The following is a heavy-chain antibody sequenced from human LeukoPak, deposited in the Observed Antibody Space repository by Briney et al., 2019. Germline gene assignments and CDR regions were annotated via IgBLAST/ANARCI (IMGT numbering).Heavy chain of an antibody. D-gene: IGHD6-19*01. Sequence: PGGSLRLSCAASGFTFSSYAMSWVRQAPGKGLEWVSAISGSGGSTYYADSVKGRFTISRDNSKNTLYLQMNSLRAEDTAVYYCAKRGGIAVAGTRPETGHFDLWGRGTRVTVSS. CDR2: ISGSGGST. J-gene: IGHJ2*01. CDR1: GFTFSSYA. V-gene: IGHV3-23*01. CDR3: AKRGGIAVAGTRPETGHFDL.